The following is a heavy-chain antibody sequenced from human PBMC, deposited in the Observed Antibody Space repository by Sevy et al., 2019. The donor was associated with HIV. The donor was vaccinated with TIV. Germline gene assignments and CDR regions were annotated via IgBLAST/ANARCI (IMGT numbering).Heavy chain of an antibody. V-gene: IGHV3-7*01. CDR1: GFSFSDYF. Sequence: GGSLRLSCAASGFSFSDYFMGWVRQAPGKGLEWVANVDQGGSQKYYVGSVKGRFTIRRDNAKNSVYLQMNRLRLDDTAVYYCARELWPGDYWGQGTLVTVSS. J-gene: IGHJ4*02. CDR3: ARELWPGDY. D-gene: IGHD2-21*01. CDR2: VDQGGSQK.